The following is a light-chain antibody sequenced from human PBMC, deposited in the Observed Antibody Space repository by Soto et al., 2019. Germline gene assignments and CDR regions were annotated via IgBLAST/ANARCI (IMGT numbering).Light chain of an antibody. CDR1: SSDVGGYNH. CDR2: DVS. J-gene: IGLJ1*01. Sequence: QSVLTQPPSASGSPGQSVTISCTGTSSDVGGYNHVSWYQQNPGKAPKLMIYDVSKRPSGVPDRFSGSKSGNTASLTTSGLQAEDEADYYCASYAGGNNSVFGTGTKVTVL. CDR3: ASYAGGNNSV. V-gene: IGLV2-8*01.